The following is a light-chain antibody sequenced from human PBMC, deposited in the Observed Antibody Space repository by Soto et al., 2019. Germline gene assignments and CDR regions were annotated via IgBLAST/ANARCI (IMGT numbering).Light chain of an antibody. CDR1: QSIGNC. Sequence: DIQMTQSPSPLSASVGDRVTITCRASQSIGNCLAWYQQKPGKAPKVLIYKASSLESGVPSRFSGSGSGTEFTLTISSLQPDDSATYYCQQYKSYSPLTFGGGTKVEIK. CDR3: QQYKSYSPLT. CDR2: KAS. J-gene: IGKJ4*01. V-gene: IGKV1-5*03.